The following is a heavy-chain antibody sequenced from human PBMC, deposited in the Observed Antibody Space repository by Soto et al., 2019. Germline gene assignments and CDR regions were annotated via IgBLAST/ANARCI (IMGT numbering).Heavy chain of an antibody. CDR2: FDPEDGET. CDR1: GYTLTELS. CDR3: ATGGWYREVIIGRDYYYMDV. D-gene: IGHD3-10*01. V-gene: IGHV1-24*01. J-gene: IGHJ6*03. Sequence: GASVKVSCKVSGYTLTELSMHWVRQAPGKGLEWMGGFDPEDGETIYAQKFQGRVTMTEDTSTDTAYMELSSLRSEDTAVYYCATGGWYREVIIGRDYYYMDVWGKGTTVTVSS.